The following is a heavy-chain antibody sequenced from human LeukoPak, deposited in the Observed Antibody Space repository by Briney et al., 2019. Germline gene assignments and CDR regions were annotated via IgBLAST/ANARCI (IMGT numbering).Heavy chain of an antibody. V-gene: IGHV1-8*01. CDR3: ARGSSGSYYNYFDY. CDR1: GYTFTSYD. D-gene: IGHD1-26*01. CDR2: MNPNSGNT. Sequence: ASVKVSCKASGYTFTSYDINWVRQATGQGLEWMGWMNPNSGNTGYAQKFQGRVTMTRDTSTTTFYMDLSSLRSEDTAVYYCARGSSGSYYNYFDYWGQGTLVTVSS. J-gene: IGHJ4*02.